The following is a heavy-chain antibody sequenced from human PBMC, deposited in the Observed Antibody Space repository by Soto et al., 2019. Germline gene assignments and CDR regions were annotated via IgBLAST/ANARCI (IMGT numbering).Heavy chain of an antibody. CDR2: IYPHDSHT. Sequence: GEPLKIHFQGSGYNFPGYWLGRVRQVPGKGLEWMGIIYPHDSHTKYSPSFQGQVNISADKSSSTAYLQWSSLKASDTAMYYCARRGGYYFYYGMDVWGQGTTVTVSS. V-gene: IGHV5-51*01. CDR3: ARRGGYYFYYGMDV. CDR1: GYNFPGYW. J-gene: IGHJ6*02.